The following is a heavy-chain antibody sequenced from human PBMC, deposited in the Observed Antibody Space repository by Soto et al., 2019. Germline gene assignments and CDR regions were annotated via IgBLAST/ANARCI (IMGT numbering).Heavy chain of an antibody. CDR2: ISWNSGSI. D-gene: IGHD3-10*01. CDR3: GKDISIEVETRGAIDY. CDR1: GFTFDDYA. J-gene: IGHJ4*02. Sequence: PGGSLRLSCEASGFTFDDYAMHWVRQAPGKGLEWVSGISWNSGSIGYANSVEGRFTISRDNAKNALYLQMNSLRAEDTGLYYCGKDISIEVETRGAIDYWGQGTLVTVSS. V-gene: IGHV3-9*01.